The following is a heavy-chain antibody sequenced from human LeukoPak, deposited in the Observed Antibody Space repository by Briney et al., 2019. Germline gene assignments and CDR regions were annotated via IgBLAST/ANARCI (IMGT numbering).Heavy chain of an antibody. V-gene: IGHV4-39*01. CDR1: GGSISSSTYY. Sequence: SETLSLTCTVSGGSISSSTYYWRWIRQPPGQGLEWIGTIYYSGTTYYNPSLKSRITISVDTSKAQFSLKLSSVTAADTAVYYCARHYSPDVRYFSLDYWGQGTLVTVSS. CDR3: ARHYSPDVRYFSLDY. D-gene: IGHD3-9*01. CDR2: IYYSGTT. J-gene: IGHJ4*02.